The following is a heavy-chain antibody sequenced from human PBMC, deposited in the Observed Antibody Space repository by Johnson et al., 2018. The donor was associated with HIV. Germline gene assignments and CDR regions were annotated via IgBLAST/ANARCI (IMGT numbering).Heavy chain of an antibody. CDR3: ARASGQAFDV. CDR1: GFTFDDYD. V-gene: IGHV3-20*04. Sequence: VQLVESGGSAVRPGGSLRLSCTASGFTFDDYDMSWVRQAPGKGLEWVSGISWNGGSAAYADSVKGRFTISRDNAKNSLYLQMNTLRVEDTAFYYCARASGQAFDVWGQGTMVTVSS. CDR2: ISWNGGSA. D-gene: IGHD6-25*01. J-gene: IGHJ3*01.